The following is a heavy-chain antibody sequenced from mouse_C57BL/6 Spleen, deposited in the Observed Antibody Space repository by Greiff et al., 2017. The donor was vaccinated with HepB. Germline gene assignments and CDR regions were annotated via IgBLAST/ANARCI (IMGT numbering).Heavy chain of an antibody. V-gene: IGHV1-53*01. CDR1: GYTFTSYW. CDR3: ARSLYDGYYSFAY. Sequence: QVHVKQSGTELVKPGASVKLSCKASGYTFTSYWMHWVKQRPGQGLEWIGNINPSNGGTNYNEKFKSKATLTVDKSSSTAYMQLSSLTSEDSAVYYCARSLYDGYYSFAYWGQGTLVTVSA. J-gene: IGHJ3*01. D-gene: IGHD2-3*01. CDR2: INPSNGGT.